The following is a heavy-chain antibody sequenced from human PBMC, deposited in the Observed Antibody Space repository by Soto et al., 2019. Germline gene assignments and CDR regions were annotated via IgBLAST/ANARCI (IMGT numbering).Heavy chain of an antibody. CDR1: GGSISSYY. J-gene: IGHJ4*03. CDR3: ARDHPHSYGVYYFDY. D-gene: IGHD5-18*01. Sequence: PSETLSLTCTVSGGSISSYYWSWIRQPPGKGLEWIGYIYYSGSTNYNPSLQNRVTISIDTSKNQVSLKVNSVTAADTAVYYCARDHPHSYGVYYFDYWGQGTTVTVSS. CDR2: IYYSGST. V-gene: IGHV4-59*01.